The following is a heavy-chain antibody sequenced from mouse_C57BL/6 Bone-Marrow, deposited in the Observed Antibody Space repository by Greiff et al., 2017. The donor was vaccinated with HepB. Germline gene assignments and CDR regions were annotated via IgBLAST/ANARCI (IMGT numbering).Heavy chain of an antibody. CDR3: TNLYYGSSYPDY. Sequence: EVKLVESGAELVRPGASVKLSCTASGFNIKDDYMHWVKQRPEQGLEWIGWIDPENGDTEYASKFQGKATITADTSSNTAYLQLSSLTSEDTAVYYCTNLYYGSSYPDYWGQGTTLTVSS. D-gene: IGHD1-1*01. CDR2: IDPENGDT. CDR1: GFNIKDDY. J-gene: IGHJ2*01. V-gene: IGHV14-4*01.